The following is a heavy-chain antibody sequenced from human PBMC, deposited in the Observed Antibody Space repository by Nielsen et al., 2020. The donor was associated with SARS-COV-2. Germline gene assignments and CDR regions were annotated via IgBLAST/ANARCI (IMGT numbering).Heavy chain of an antibody. CDR3: ARGGGYSSGWYSLLFFDY. CDR1: GGSFSNYA. Sequence: SVKVSCKASGGSFSNYAISWVRQAPGQGLEWMGGIIPMFRSGNYAQNFQGRVTITADESTSTAYMDLSSLRSEGTAVYYCARGGGYSSGWYSLLFFDYWGQGTLVTVSS. V-gene: IGHV1-69*13. J-gene: IGHJ4*02. D-gene: IGHD6-19*01. CDR2: IIPMFRSG.